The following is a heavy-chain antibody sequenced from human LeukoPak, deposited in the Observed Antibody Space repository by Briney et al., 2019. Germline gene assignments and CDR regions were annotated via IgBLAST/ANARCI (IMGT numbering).Heavy chain of an antibody. CDR1: GGTFSTYA. Sequence: ASVKVSCKASGGTFSTYAISWVRQAPGQGLEWMGGVIPIFGTANYAQKFQGRVTITADESTSTAYMELSSLRSEDTAVYYCARDITGLGSGSYALDYWGQGTLVTVSS. J-gene: IGHJ4*02. CDR2: VIPIFGTA. CDR3: ARDITGLGSGSYALDY. V-gene: IGHV1-69*01. D-gene: IGHD3-10*01.